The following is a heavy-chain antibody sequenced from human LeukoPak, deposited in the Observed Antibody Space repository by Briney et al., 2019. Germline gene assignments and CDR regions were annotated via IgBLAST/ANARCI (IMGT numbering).Heavy chain of an antibody. Sequence: PGGSLRLSCAASGFTFSSYSMNWVRQAPGKGLEWVSSISSSSSYIYYADSVKGRFTISRDNAKNSLYLQMNSLRAEDTAVYYCARDCSSTSCYTYWGQGTLVTVSS. CDR2: ISSSSSYI. CDR3: ARDCSSTSCYTY. D-gene: IGHD2-2*02. V-gene: IGHV3-21*01. J-gene: IGHJ4*02. CDR1: GFTFSSYS.